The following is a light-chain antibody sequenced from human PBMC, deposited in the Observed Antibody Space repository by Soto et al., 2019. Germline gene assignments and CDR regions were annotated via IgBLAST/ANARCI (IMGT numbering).Light chain of an antibody. CDR3: QHYSGDRAT. Sequence: DILLTQSPSTLSASVGDRVTISCRASQSINTWLAWYQHKPGKAPNLLIYEVSTLHSGVPSRFSGSGSGTEFTLTISSLRPDDFATYYCQHYSGDRATVDQGTKVEI. V-gene: IGKV1-5*03. J-gene: IGKJ1*01. CDR1: QSINTW. CDR2: EVS.